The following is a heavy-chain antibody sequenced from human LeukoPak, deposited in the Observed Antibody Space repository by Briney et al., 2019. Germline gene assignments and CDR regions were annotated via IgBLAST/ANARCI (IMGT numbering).Heavy chain of an antibody. J-gene: IGHJ4*02. Sequence: ASVKLSCKPSGYTLNAYYTHWVRQAPGQGLGWMGWIKTNSGATNYAQKFQGRATMTSKTPNNTAYMELSSMRFNDTAVTYCARDRRVVVVAATHGLDYWGQGTLVTVSS. CDR2: IKTNSGAT. CDR3: ARDRRVVVVAATHGLDY. D-gene: IGHD2-15*01. CDR1: GYTLNAYY. V-gene: IGHV1-2*02.